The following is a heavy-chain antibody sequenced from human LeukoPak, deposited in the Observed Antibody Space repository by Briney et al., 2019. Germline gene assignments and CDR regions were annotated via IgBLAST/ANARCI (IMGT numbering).Heavy chain of an antibody. CDR2: VYQNVRT. V-gene: IGHV4-59*01. J-gene: IGHJ6*02. CDR3: TRQEAITAPPHRFYHGLVV. Sequence: PRGSLTLSCAASGFTFSDYYMSWIRQPPGKGMEWVGYVYQNVRTHYNPFLKSRLAISMDTSKSQFYLRLRYVTAADTAIFYCTRQEAITAPPHRFYHGLVVWGQGTPVTVSS. D-gene: IGHD5-12*01. CDR1: GFTFSDYY.